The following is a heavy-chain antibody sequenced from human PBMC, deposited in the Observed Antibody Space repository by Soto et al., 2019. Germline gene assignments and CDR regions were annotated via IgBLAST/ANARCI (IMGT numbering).Heavy chain of an antibody. J-gene: IGHJ4*02. V-gene: IGHV4-39*01. CDR2: IYYSGNT. CDR3: ARQYYFGSGSYYHRLLDF. CDR1: GGSISSSSYY. D-gene: IGHD3-10*01. Sequence: SETLSLTCTVSGGSISSSSYYWGWIRQPPGKGLEWIGSIYYSGNTYYNPSLKSRVTISVDTAKNQFSLKLSSVTAADTAVYYCARQYYFGSGSYYHRLLDFWGQGTLVTVSS.